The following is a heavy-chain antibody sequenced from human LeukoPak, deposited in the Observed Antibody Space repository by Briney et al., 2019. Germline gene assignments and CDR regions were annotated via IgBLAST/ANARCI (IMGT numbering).Heavy chain of an antibody. Sequence: PSETLSLTCTVSGGSISSSSYYWGWIRQPPGKGLEWIGSIYYSGSTYYNPSLKSRVTISVDTSKNQFSLKLSFVTAADTAVYYCARQEADFWSGYSDYWGQGTLVTVSS. CDR3: ARQEADFWSGYSDY. CDR1: GGSISSSSYY. D-gene: IGHD3-3*01. CDR2: IYYSGST. J-gene: IGHJ4*02. V-gene: IGHV4-39*01.